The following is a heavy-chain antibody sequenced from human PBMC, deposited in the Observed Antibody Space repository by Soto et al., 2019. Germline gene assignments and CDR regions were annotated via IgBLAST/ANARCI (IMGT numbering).Heavy chain of an antibody. D-gene: IGHD1-1*01. Sequence: LSLTCTVSGGSVNSGGYHWSWIRQHPGKGLEWIGDIYYSGSTYYNPSLKSRVTISIDTSTNHFSLHLSALTAADTAVYYCARAPIPNWNYYGMDVWGQGTTVTVS. CDR3: ARAPIPNWNYYGMDV. CDR1: GGSVNSGGYH. V-gene: IGHV4-31*03. CDR2: IYYSGST. J-gene: IGHJ6*02.